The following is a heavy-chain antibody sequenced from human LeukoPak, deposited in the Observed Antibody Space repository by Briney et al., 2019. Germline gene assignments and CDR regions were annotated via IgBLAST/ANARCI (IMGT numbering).Heavy chain of an antibody. D-gene: IGHD4-17*01. Sequence: SSETLSLTCTVSGGSVSNTNYYWAWIRQPPGKGLEWIGSVSHSGSTYYNPSLKSRVSTSVDTSKNQFSLNLSSVIAADTAVYYCASPGRRGDYLFDYWGQGTLVTVSS. V-gene: IGHV4-39*01. J-gene: IGHJ4*02. CDR2: VSHSGST. CDR3: ASPGRRGDYLFDY. CDR1: GGSVSNTNYY.